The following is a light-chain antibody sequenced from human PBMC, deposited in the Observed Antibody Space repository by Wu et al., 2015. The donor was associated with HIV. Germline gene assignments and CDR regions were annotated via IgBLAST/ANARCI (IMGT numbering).Light chain of an antibody. CDR1: QDISSH. Sequence: DIQMTQSPSSLSASVGDRVTITCQANQDISSHLNWYQQKPGKAPKLLIFDASNLETGVPSRFSGSGSETDFTFTISSLQPEDLATYSCQQYHASPPTFGGGPGWRS. CDR2: DAS. CDR3: QQYHASPPT. V-gene: IGKV1-33*01. J-gene: IGKJ4*01.